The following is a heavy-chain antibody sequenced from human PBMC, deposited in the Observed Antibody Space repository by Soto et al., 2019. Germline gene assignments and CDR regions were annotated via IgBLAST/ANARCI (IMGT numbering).Heavy chain of an antibody. CDR3: ARDTRYYFDY. CDR2: IYHSGST. CDR1: GGSISSGGYS. Sequence: PSETLSLTCAVSGGSISSGGYSWSWIRQPPGKGLEWIGYIYHSGSTYYNPSLKSRVTISVDRSKNQFSLKLSSVTAADTAVYYCARDTRYYFDYWGQGTLVTVSS. J-gene: IGHJ4*02. V-gene: IGHV4-30-2*01.